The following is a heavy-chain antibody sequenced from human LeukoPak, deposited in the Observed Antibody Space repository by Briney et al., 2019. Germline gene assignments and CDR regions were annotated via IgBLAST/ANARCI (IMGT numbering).Heavy chain of an antibody. CDR1: GFTFSSYW. V-gene: IGHV3-74*01. J-gene: IGHJ4*02. Sequence: GGSLRLSCAASGFTFSSYWMHWVRQAPGKGLVWVSRINSDGSSTSYADSVKGRFTISRDNSKNTLYLQMNSLRAEDTAVYYCAREYRRYGSGSYYTDFDYWGQGTLVTVSS. CDR2: INSDGSST. D-gene: IGHD3-10*01. CDR3: AREYRRYGSGSYYTDFDY.